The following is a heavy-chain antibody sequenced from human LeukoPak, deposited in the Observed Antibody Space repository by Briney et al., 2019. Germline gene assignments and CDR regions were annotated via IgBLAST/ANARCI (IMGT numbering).Heavy chain of an antibody. Sequence: SETLSLTCTVSGGSISSSSYYWGWIRQPPGKGLEWIGSIYYSGSTYYNPSLKSRVTISVDTSKNQFSLKLSSVTAADTAVYYCARTRYYYNSRSYGAPYYFDYWGQGTLVAVSS. J-gene: IGHJ4*02. CDR3: ARTRYYYNSRSYGAPYYFDY. V-gene: IGHV4-39*01. D-gene: IGHD3-10*01. CDR1: GGSISSSSYY. CDR2: IYYSGST.